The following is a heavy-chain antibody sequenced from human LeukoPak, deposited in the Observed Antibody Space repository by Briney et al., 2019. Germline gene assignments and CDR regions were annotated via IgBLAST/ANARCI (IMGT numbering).Heavy chain of an antibody. CDR3: ARGTRIVLMVYAIRDY. Sequence: GGSLRLSCAASGFTFSSYAMHWVRQAPGKGLEWVALISYDGSNKYYADSVKGRFTISRDNSKNTLYLQMNSLRAEDTAVYYCARGTRIVLMVYAIRDYWGQGTLVTVSS. D-gene: IGHD2-8*01. CDR1: GFTFSSYA. V-gene: IGHV3-30-3*01. J-gene: IGHJ4*02. CDR2: ISYDGSNK.